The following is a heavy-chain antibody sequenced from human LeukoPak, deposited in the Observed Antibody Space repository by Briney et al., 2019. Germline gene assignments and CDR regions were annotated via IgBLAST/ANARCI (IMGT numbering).Heavy chain of an antibody. CDR3: ARGRNYGDDY. CDR2: IYYSGST. V-gene: IGHV4-39*01. D-gene: IGHD4-17*01. CDR1: GGSISSSSYY. J-gene: IGHJ4*02. Sequence: SETLSLTCTVSGGSISSSSYYWGWIRQPPGKGLEWIGGIYYSGSTYYNPSLKSRVTISVDTSKNQFSLKLSSVTAADTAVYYCARGRNYGDDYWGQGTLVTVSS.